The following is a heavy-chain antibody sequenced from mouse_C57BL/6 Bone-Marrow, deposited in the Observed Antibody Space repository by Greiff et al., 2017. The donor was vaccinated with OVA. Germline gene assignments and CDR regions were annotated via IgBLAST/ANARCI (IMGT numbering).Heavy chain of an antibody. CDR1: GYTFTSYT. Sequence: VQVVESGAELARPGASVKMSCKASGYTFTSYTMHWVKQRPGQGLEWIGYINPSSGYTKYNQKFKDKATLTADKSSSTAYMQLSSLTSEDSAVYYCARYDGSTFAYWGQGTLVTVSA. D-gene: IGHD2-3*01. J-gene: IGHJ3*01. CDR3: ARYDGSTFAY. CDR2: INPSSGYT. V-gene: IGHV1-4*01.